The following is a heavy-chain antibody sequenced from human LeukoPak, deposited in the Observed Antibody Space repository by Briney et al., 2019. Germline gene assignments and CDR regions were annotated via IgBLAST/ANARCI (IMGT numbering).Heavy chain of an antibody. CDR1: GFTFSDFY. V-gene: IGHV4-59*01. D-gene: IGHD5-24*01. CDR2: IYYSGST. CDR3: ARGGDGDGYNSPKFDY. J-gene: IGHJ4*02. Sequence: PGGSLRLSCAVSGFTFSDFYMSWIRQTPGKGLEWIGYIYYSGSTNYNPSLKSRVTISVDTSKNQFSLKLSSVTAADTAVYYCARGGDGDGYNSPKFDYWGQGTLVTVSS.